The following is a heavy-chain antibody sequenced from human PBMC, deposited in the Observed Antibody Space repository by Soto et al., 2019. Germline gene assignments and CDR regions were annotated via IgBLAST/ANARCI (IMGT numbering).Heavy chain of an antibody. Sequence: SGPTLVNPTQTLTLTCTFSGFSLSTSGVGVGWIRQPPGKALEWLALIYWDDDKRYSPSLKSRLTITKDTSKNQVVLTMTNMDPVDTATYYCAHRGSKEYYDFDVGQNWFDPWGQGTLVTVSS. J-gene: IGHJ5*02. CDR1: GFSLSTSGVG. V-gene: IGHV2-5*02. D-gene: IGHD3-3*01. CDR2: IYWDDDK. CDR3: AHRGSKEYYDFDVGQNWFDP.